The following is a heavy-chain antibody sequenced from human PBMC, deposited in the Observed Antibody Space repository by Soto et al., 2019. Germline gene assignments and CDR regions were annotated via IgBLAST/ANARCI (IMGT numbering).Heavy chain of an antibody. D-gene: IGHD1-7*01. CDR3: AREYGTTGTTFDY. V-gene: IGHV3-30-3*01. J-gene: IGHJ4*02. CDR2: ISYDGSNK. Sequence: QVQLVESGGGVVQPGRSLRLSCAASGFTFSSYAMHWVRQAPGKGLEWVAVISYDGSNKYYADSVKGRFTISRDNSKNTLYLQMNSLRAEDTAVYYCAREYGTTGTTFDYWGQGTLVTVSS. CDR1: GFTFSSYA.